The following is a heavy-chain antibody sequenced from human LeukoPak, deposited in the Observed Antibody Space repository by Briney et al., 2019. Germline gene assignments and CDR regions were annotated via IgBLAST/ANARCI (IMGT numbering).Heavy chain of an antibody. CDR3: AKEVRGDAFDI. J-gene: IGHJ3*02. D-gene: IGHD3-16*01. CDR2: ISYDGSNK. V-gene: IGHV3-30*18. Sequence: GRSLRLSCAASGFTFSSYAMHWVRQAPGKGLEWVAVISYDGSNKDYADSVKGRFTISRDNTKNTLFLQMNSLRAEDTAVYYCAKEVRGDAFDIWGQGTMVTASS. CDR1: GFTFSSYA.